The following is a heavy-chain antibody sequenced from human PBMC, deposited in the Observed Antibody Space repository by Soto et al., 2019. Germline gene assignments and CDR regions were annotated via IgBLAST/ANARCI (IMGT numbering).Heavy chain of an antibody. J-gene: IGHJ4*02. CDR2: IDDNGLST. V-gene: IGHV3-23*01. D-gene: IGHD4-17*01. CDR3: ATYRQTTLTSEL. CDR1: GFTFSTCA. Sequence: EVQLLESGGGLVQPGESLTLSCAASGFTFSTCAMNWVRQAPGKGLEWVSAIDDNGLSTYYAESVKGRFTISSDNSKNTLYPQMNSLRADDTAVYYCATYRQTTLTSELWGQGALVTVST.